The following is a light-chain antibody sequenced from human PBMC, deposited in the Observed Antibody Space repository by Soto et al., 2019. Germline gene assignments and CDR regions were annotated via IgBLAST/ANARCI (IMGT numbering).Light chain of an antibody. CDR1: QSVSSY. Sequence: EIVLTQSPATLSLSPGERATLSCRASQSVSSYLAWYQQKPGQAPRLLIYDASNRATGIPARFSGSGSGTDLTLTIISLEPEDFAVYYCQQRSNWLYTFGQGTKLEIK. J-gene: IGKJ2*01. CDR3: QQRSNWLYT. V-gene: IGKV3-11*01. CDR2: DAS.